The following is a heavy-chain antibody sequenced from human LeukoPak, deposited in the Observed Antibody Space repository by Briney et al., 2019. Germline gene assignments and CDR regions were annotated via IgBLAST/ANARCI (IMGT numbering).Heavy chain of an antibody. CDR1: GFTVSSNY. Sequence: GGSLRLSCAASGFTVSSNYMSWVRQAPGKGLEWVSVIYSGGSTYYADSAKGRFTISRDNSKNTLYLQMNSLRAEDTAVYYCARCRYTAAATGPFDYWGQGTLVTVSS. CDR2: IYSGGST. J-gene: IGHJ4*02. CDR3: ARCRYTAAATGPFDY. V-gene: IGHV3-53*05. D-gene: IGHD6-13*01.